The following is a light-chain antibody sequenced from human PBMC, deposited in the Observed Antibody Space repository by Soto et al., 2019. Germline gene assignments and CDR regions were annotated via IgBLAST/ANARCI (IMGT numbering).Light chain of an antibody. V-gene: IGKV1-39*01. Sequence: DIQMTQSPSSLSASVGDRVTITCRASQSISSYLNWYQQKPGKAPKLLIYAASSLQSGVPSRFSGSGSGTDFTLTISNLQPEDFATYYCQQSYSTLYTFGQGTKVDIK. CDR1: QSISSY. CDR2: AAS. J-gene: IGKJ2*01. CDR3: QQSYSTLYT.